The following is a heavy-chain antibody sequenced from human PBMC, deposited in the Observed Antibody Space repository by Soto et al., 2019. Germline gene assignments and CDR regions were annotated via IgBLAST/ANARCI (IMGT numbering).Heavy chain of an antibody. V-gene: IGHV2-26*04. CDR3: ASTYSSSWYWFDP. D-gene: IGHD6-13*01. CDR1: GFSLSNDGLG. Sequence: QVTAKESGPVLVKPTETLTLTCTVSGFSLSNDGLGVSWIRQPPGKALEWLAHIFSNDEKSYSTSLKSRLTTSKDTSKSQVVLIMTTMDPVDTATYYCASTYSSSWYWFDPWGQGTLVTVSS. J-gene: IGHJ5*02. CDR2: IFSNDEK.